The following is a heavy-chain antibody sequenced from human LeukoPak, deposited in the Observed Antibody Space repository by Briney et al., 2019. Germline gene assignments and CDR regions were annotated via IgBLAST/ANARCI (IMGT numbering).Heavy chain of an antibody. CDR2: ISSSSSYT. V-gene: IGHV3-11*05. D-gene: IGHD6-19*01. CDR1: GFTFSDYY. Sequence: PGGSLRLSCAASGFTFSDYYMSWIRQAPGKGLEWVPYISSSSSYTNYADSVKGRFTIPRDNAKNSLYLQMNSLRAEDTAVYYCARDPSYSSGWYGWFDPWGQGTLVTVSS. CDR3: ARDPSYSSGWYGWFDP. J-gene: IGHJ5*02.